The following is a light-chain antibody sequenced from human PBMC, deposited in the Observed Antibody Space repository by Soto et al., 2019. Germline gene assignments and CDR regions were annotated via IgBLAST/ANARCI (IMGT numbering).Light chain of an antibody. V-gene: IGKV1-5*03. CDR1: QRISDW. CDR3: QQYNSYAWT. Sequence: DVQMTQSPSILSASVGDRVTITCRASQRISDWLAWYQRKPGKAPKLLIYKASSLKSGIPSRFSGSGSGTEFTLTISSLQPDDVATDYCQQYNSYAWTFGQGTKVEIK. CDR2: KAS. J-gene: IGKJ1*01.